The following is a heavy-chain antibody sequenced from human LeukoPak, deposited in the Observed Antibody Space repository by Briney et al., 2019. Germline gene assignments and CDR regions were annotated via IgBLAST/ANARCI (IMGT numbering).Heavy chain of an antibody. Sequence: ASETLSLTCTVSGVSIRSHYWIWIRQPPGKGLEWIGHISYSGSTNYNPSLKSRVTISVDTSKNQFSLRLSSVTAADTAVCYCARDGEGDEGWDYWGQGTLVTVSS. CDR3: ARDGEGDEGWDY. CDR1: GVSIRSHY. V-gene: IGHV4-59*11. J-gene: IGHJ4*02. CDR2: ISYSGST. D-gene: IGHD7-27*01.